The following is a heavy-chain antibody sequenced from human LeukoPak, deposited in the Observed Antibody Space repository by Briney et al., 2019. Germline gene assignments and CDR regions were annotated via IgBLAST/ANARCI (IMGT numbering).Heavy chain of an antibody. CDR2: IDHTGST. Sequence: PSETLSLTCTVSGGSINGYFWSWFRQPPGKGLEWIGNIDHTGSTKYNPSLKSRATVSFHTSDNQFSLMLTSVTAADTAVYYCARPDGATTPYYYYYYMDVWGKGTTVTVSS. V-gene: IGHV4-59*08. CDR3: ARPDGATTPYYYYYYMDV. J-gene: IGHJ6*03. D-gene: IGHD5-12*01. CDR1: GGSINGYF.